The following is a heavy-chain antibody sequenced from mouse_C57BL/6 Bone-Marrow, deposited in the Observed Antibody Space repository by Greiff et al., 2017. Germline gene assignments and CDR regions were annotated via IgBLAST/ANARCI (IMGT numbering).Heavy chain of an antibody. Sequence: EVKLVESVAELVRPGASVKLSCTASGFNIKNTYMHWVKQRPEQGLEWIGRIDPANGDTKYAPKFQGKATITADTSSNTAYLQLSSLTSEDTAIYYCAKPYIYYDYDVLYYYAMDYWGQGTSVTVAS. CDR1: GFNIKNTY. V-gene: IGHV14-3*01. CDR2: IDPANGDT. CDR3: AKPYIYYDYDVLYYYAMDY. J-gene: IGHJ4*01. D-gene: IGHD2-4*01.